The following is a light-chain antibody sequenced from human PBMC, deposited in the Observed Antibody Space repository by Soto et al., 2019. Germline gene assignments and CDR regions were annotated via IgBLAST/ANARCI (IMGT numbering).Light chain of an antibody. CDR3: QQRSSWPIT. V-gene: IGKV3-11*01. CDR1: QSVTSY. CDR2: DAS. J-gene: IGKJ5*01. Sequence: EIVLTQSPATLSLSPGERATLPCRASQSVTSYLAWYQQRPGQAPRLLINDASRRATGIPDRFSGSGSGADFTLTISSLEPEDFAVYYCQQRSSWPITFGQGTRLEIK.